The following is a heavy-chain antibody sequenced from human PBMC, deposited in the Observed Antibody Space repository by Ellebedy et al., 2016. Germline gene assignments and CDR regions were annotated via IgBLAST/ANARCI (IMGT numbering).Heavy chain of an antibody. Sequence: GGSLRLSXAASGFTVSSNYMSWVRQAPGKGLEWVSVIYSGGSTYYADSVKGRFTISRHNSKNTLYLQMNSLRAEDTAVYYCARDLYCGGDCYLPDYWGQGTLVTVSS. V-gene: IGHV3-53*04. D-gene: IGHD2-21*02. CDR3: ARDLYCGGDCYLPDY. CDR2: IYSGGST. J-gene: IGHJ4*02. CDR1: GFTVSSNY.